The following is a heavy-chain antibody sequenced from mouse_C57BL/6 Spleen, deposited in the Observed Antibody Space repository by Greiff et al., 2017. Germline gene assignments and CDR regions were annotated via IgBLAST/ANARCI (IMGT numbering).Heavy chain of an antibody. CDR3: ARYNHPYYFDY. CDR1: GFTFTDYY. Sequence: EVKLVESGGGLVQPGGSLSLSCAASGFTFTDYYLSWVRQPPGKALEWLGFIRNKANGYTTEYSASVKGRFTISRDNSQSILYLQMNALRAEDSATYYCARYNHPYYFDYWGQGTTLTVSS. CDR2: IRNKANGYTT. V-gene: IGHV7-3*01. J-gene: IGHJ2*01.